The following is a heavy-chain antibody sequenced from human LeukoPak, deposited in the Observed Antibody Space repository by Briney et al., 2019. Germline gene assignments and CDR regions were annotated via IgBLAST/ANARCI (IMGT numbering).Heavy chain of an antibody. J-gene: IGHJ5*02. CDR2: IYYSGST. V-gene: IGHV4-59*01. Sequence: PETLSLTCTVSGGSISSYYWSWIRQPPGKGLEWIGYIYYSGSTNYNPSLKSRVTISVDTSKNQFSLKLSSVTAADTAVYYCARDSYSSGWYAGQNWFDPWGQGTLVTVSS. D-gene: IGHD6-19*01. CDR3: ARDSYSSGWYAGQNWFDP. CDR1: GGSISSYY.